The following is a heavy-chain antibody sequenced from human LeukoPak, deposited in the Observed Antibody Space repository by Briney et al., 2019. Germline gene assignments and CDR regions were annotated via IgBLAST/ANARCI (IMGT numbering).Heavy chain of an antibody. CDR1: GFTFSSYG. Sequence: PGGSLRLSCAASGFTFSSYGMHWVRQAPGKGLEWVAAIWYDGSNKYYADSVKGRFTISRDNSKNTLYLQMNSLRAEDTAVYYCARDRLVRGVYYYYGMDVWGQGTTVTVPS. CDR3: ARDRLVRGVYYYYGMDV. CDR2: IWYDGSNK. D-gene: IGHD3-10*01. V-gene: IGHV3-33*01. J-gene: IGHJ6*02.